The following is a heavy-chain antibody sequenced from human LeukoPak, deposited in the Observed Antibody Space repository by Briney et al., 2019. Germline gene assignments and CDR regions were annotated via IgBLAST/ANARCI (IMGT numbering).Heavy chain of an antibody. V-gene: IGHV3-74*01. CDR1: GFTFISYW. CDR2: IASDGSST. J-gene: IGHJ4*02. Sequence: GGSLRLSCAASGFTFISYWMNWVRQAPGKGLVWVSRIASDGSSTTYADSVKGRFSISRDNAKNTLYLQMNSLRVEDTAVYYCARGRPHGNDYWGQGTLVTVSS. D-gene: IGHD4-23*01. CDR3: ARGRPHGNDY.